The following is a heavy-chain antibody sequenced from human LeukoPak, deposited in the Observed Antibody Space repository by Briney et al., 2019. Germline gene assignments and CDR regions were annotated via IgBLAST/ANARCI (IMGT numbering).Heavy chain of an antibody. J-gene: IGHJ4*02. CDR1: GFTFTSYW. Sequence: GGSLRLSCAASGFTFTSYWMHWVRQAPGKGLVWVSLINSDGSTTKYADSVKGRFTMSRDNAKNTLYLQMNSLRADDTAVYYCVRVLTVTFDSWGQGTLVTVSS. CDR3: VRVLTVTFDS. V-gene: IGHV3-74*03. D-gene: IGHD4-17*01. CDR2: INSDGSTT.